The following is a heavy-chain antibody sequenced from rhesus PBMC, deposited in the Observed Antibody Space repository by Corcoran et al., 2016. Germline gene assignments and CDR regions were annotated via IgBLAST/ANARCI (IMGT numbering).Heavy chain of an antibody. J-gene: IGHJ5-2*02. CDR2: IYGGSGRT. CDR1: GGSISSNY. Sequence: QVQLQESGPGLVKPSETLSLTCAVSGGSISSNYWSWIRQSPGRGLEWIGYIYGGSGRTSNNHSRKSRVTSSTDTAKNQFSLKLSSVTAADTAVYYCARCPRSHNSLDVWGRGVLVTVSS. D-gene: IGHD1-44*02. V-gene: IGHV4-147*01. CDR3: ARCPRSHNSLDV.